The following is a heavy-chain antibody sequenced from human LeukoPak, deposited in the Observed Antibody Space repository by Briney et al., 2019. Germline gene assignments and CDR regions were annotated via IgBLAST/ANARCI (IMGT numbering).Heavy chain of an antibody. CDR3: AKGGGYYDSSGYYHDY. CDR2: ISYDGSDK. J-gene: IGHJ4*02. V-gene: IGHV3-30*18. CDR1: GFTFSSYG. D-gene: IGHD3-22*01. Sequence: GGSLRLSCAASGFTFSSYGMHWVRQAPGKGLEWVAVISYDGSDKYYADSVKGRFTISRDKSKRTLYLQMNSLRAEDTAVYYCAKGGGYYDSSGYYHDYWGQGTLVTVSS.